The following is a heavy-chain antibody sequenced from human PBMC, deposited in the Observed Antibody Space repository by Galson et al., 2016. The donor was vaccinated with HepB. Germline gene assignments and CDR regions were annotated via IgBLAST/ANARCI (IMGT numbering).Heavy chain of an antibody. CDR3: ARPRRDGYQFRVVDH. CDR2: IYPGDSDA. J-gene: IGHJ4*02. D-gene: IGHD5-24*01. CDR1: GYNFTKFW. V-gene: IGHV5-51*01. Sequence: QSGEEVKEPGESLRVSWQASGYNFTKFWIGWVRQMPGKGLEWMGIIYPGDSDARFSPSFQGQVTMSVDKSITTAYLHWSSLKVSDIGMYYCARPRRDGYQFRVVDHWDQGTQVTVSS.